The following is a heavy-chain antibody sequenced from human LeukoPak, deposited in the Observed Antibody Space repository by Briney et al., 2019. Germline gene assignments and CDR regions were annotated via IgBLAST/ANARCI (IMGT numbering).Heavy chain of an antibody. D-gene: IGHD3/OR15-3a*01. CDR2: ISESGSQT. CDR1: GFAFASYA. Sequence: GGSPRLSCAASGFAFASYAMGWVRQPPGKGLEWVSTISESGSQTHYADSVQGRFTISRDNSKNTLHLQTNNLRAEDTAIYYCDGSDFWGQGTLVTVSS. V-gene: IGHV3-23*01. J-gene: IGHJ4*02. CDR3: DGSDF.